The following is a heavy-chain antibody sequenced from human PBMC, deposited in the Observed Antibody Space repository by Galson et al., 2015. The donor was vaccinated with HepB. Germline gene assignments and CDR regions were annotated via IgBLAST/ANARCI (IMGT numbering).Heavy chain of an antibody. Sequence: SLRLSCAASGFTFSSYAMSWVRQAPGEGLEWVSAISGSGGSTYYADSVKGRFTISRDNSKNTLYLQMNSLRAEDTAVYYCAKTENYYDSSGYDYWGQGTLVTVSS. CDR1: GFTFSSYA. D-gene: IGHD3-22*01. CDR2: ISGSGGST. V-gene: IGHV3-23*01. CDR3: AKTENYYDSSGYDY. J-gene: IGHJ4*02.